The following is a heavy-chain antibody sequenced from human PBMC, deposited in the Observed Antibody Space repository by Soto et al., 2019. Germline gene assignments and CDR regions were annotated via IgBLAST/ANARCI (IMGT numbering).Heavy chain of an antibody. CDR2: IIPILGIA. J-gene: IGHJ5*02. CDR1: GGTFSSYT. CDR3: GGGSSWYNWFDP. D-gene: IGHD6-13*01. Sequence: QVQLVQSGAEVKKPGSSVKVSCKASGGTFSSYTISWVRQAPGQGLEWMGRIIPILGIANYAQKFQGRVTIPADKSTSTAYVELSSLRSEDTAVYYCGGGSSWYNWFDPWGQGTLVTVSS. V-gene: IGHV1-69*02.